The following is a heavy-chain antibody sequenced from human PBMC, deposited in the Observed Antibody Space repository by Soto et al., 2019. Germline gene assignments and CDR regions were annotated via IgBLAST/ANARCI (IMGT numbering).Heavy chain of an antibody. CDR3: ARDRRDCSSTSCYGFSLYYYYYGMDV. J-gene: IGHJ6*02. CDR2: IIPIFGTA. Sequence: SVKVSCKASGGTFSSYAISWVRQAPGQGLEWMGGIIPIFGTANYAQKFQGRVTITADESTSTAYMELSSLRSEDTAVYYCARDRRDCSSTSCYGFSLYYYYYGMDVWGQGTTVTVSS. CDR1: GGTFSSYA. V-gene: IGHV1-69*13. D-gene: IGHD2-2*01.